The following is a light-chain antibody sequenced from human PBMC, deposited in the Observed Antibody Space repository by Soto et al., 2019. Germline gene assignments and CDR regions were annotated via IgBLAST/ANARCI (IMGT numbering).Light chain of an antibody. V-gene: IGLV2-8*01. J-gene: IGLJ1*01. CDR2: EVS. Sequence: QSALTQPPSESGSPGQSVTISCPGTSNDVGGYNFVSWYQQHPGKAPKLMIFEVSKRPSGVPDRFSGSKSGSTASLTVSGLQAEDEADYYCSSYAGNNIYYVFGTGTKVTVL. CDR1: SNDVGGYNF. CDR3: SSYAGNNIYYV.